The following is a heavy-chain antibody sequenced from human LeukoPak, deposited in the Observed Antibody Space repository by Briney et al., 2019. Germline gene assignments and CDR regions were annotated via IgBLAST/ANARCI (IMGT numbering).Heavy chain of an antibody. Sequence: KGGESLKISCKGSGYSFTSYWIGWVRQMPGKGLEWVGIIYPGDSDTRYSPSFQGQVTISADKSISTAYLQWSSLKASDTAMYYCARNLGRDFWSGYYYYWGQGTLVTVSS. CDR2: IYPGDSDT. J-gene: IGHJ4*02. CDR3: ARNLGRDFWSGYYYY. D-gene: IGHD3-3*01. V-gene: IGHV5-51*01. CDR1: GYSFTSYW.